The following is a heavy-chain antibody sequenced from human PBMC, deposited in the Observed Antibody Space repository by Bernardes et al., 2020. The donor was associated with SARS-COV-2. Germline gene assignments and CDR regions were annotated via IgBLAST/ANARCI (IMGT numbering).Heavy chain of an antibody. J-gene: IGHJ5*02. V-gene: IGHV1-18*01. CDR3: ARDHCSSTSCFLGGEWFDP. Sequence: ASVQASCKASGYTFTSYGISWVRQAPGQGLEWMGWISAYNGNTNYAQKLQGRVTMTTDTSTSTAYMELRSLRSDDTAVYYCARDHCSSTSCFLGGEWFDPWGQGTRVTV. CDR1: GYTFTSYG. CDR2: ISAYNGNT. D-gene: IGHD2-2*01.